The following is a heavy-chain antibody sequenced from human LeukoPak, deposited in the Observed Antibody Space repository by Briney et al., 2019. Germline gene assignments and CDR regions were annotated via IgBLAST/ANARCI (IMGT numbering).Heavy chain of an antibody. CDR3: AKDSSGSDSHY. D-gene: IGHD6-19*01. CDR1: GFTFSSYA. Sequence: GGSLRLSCAASGFTFSSYAVSWVRQAPGKGLEWVSAISGSGGSTYYADSVKGRFTISRDNSKNTLYLQMNSLRAEDTAVYYCAKDSSGSDSHYWGQGTLVIVSS. CDR2: ISGSGGST. V-gene: IGHV3-23*01. J-gene: IGHJ4*02.